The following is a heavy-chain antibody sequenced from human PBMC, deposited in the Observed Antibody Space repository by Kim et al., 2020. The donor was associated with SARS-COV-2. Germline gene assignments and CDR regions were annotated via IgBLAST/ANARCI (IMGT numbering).Heavy chain of an antibody. V-gene: IGHV4-34*01. CDR3: ARALTGCSGGSCYSLQYYYYYGMDV. CDR2: INHSGST. CDR1: GGSFSGYY. Sequence: SETLSLTCAVYGGSFSGYYWSWIRQPPGKGLEWIGEINHSGSTNYNPSLKSRVTISVDTSKNQFSLKLSSVTAADTAVYYCARALTGCSGGSCYSLQYYYYYGMDVWGQGTTVTVSS. D-gene: IGHD2-15*01. J-gene: IGHJ6*02.